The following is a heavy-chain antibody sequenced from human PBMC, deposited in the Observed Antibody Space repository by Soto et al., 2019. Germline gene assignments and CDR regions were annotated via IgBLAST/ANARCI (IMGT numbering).Heavy chain of an antibody. CDR3: ARSAIPRGGWFRP. Sequence: LSLTCNVSDDSLSTYYWSWIRQPAGKGLEWIGRIYASGSTNYNPSLKGRVSMSVDTSKKQFSLRMISVTAADTAMYYCARSAIPRGGWFRPWGQGVLVTVSS. V-gene: IGHV4-4*07. CDR2: IYASGST. D-gene: IGHD2-21*01. J-gene: IGHJ5*02. CDR1: DDSLSTYY.